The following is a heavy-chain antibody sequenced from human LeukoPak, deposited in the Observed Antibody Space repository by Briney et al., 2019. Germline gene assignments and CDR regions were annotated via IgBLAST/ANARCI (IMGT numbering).Heavy chain of an antibody. CDR2: IYYSGST. V-gene: IGHV4-39*01. Sequence: SETLSLTCTVSGGSISNGDYYWGWIRQPPGKGLEWIGSIYYSGSTYYNPSLKSRVTISVDTSKNQFSLKLSSVTAADTAVYYCARRRAGYDSSGEHYYYYYGMDVWGQGTTVTVSS. CDR1: GGSISNGDYY. J-gene: IGHJ6*02. CDR3: ARRRAGYDSSGEHYYYYYGMDV. D-gene: IGHD3-22*01.